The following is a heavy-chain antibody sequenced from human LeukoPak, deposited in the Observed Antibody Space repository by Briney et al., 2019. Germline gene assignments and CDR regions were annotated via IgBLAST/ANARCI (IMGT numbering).Heavy chain of an antibody. CDR3: ARDEAAPDY. Sequence: GGSLRLSCAASGFAFSSFSMSWVRQAPGKGLEWVANIKQDGSEKYYVDSVKGRFTISRDNAKNSLYLQMNSLRAVDTAVYYCARDEAAPDYWGQGTLVTVSS. CDR2: IKQDGSEK. J-gene: IGHJ4*02. CDR1: GFAFSSFS. V-gene: IGHV3-7*01.